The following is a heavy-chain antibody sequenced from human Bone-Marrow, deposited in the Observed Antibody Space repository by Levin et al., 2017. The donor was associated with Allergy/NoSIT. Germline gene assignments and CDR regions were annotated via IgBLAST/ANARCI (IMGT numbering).Heavy chain of an antibody. V-gene: IGHV3-53*01. CDR1: GFTVSSNY. D-gene: IGHD3-10*01. J-gene: IGHJ4*02. Sequence: GGSLRLSCAASGFTVSSNYMSWVRQAPGKGPEWVSVIYSGGSTYYADSVKGRFTISRDNSKNTLYFQMNSLRAEDTGVYYCARGWFGELLSRWGQGTLVTVAS. CDR2: IYSGGST. CDR3: ARGWFGELLSR.